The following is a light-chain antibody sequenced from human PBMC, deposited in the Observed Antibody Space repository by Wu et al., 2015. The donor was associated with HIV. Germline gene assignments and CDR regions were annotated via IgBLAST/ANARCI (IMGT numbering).Light chain of an antibody. Sequence: EIVLTQSPGTLSLSPGERATLSCRASQSVISTYLAWYQHKPGQTPRLLIYDASTRATGIPARFSGSVSGTDFTLTISSLEPEDFGVYYCQQRSNWPITFGPGTRLDIK. CDR3: QQRSNWPIT. J-gene: IGKJ5*01. V-gene: IGKV3D-20*02. CDR2: DAS. CDR1: QSVISTY.